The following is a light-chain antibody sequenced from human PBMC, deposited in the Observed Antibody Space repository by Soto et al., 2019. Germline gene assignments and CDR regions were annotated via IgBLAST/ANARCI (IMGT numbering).Light chain of an antibody. CDR2: EGT. CDR3: SSYTSSSIYV. J-gene: IGLJ1*01. Sequence: QSALTHPASVSGSPGQSMTVSCAGTSSDVGGYNLVSWYQQHPGKAPKLIIYEGTERPSGISPRFSGSKSGNTASLTISGLQAEDEADYYCSSYTSSSIYVFGSGTKVTVL. V-gene: IGLV2-23*01. CDR1: SSDVGGYNL.